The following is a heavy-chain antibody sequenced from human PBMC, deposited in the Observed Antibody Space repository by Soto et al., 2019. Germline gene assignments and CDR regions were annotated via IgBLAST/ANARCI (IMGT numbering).Heavy chain of an antibody. J-gene: IGHJ5*02. CDR3: ARVGGYYYDSSGYNWFDP. V-gene: IGHV4-30-2*01. CDR2: IYHSGST. D-gene: IGHD3-22*01. Sequence: SETMSLTCAVSGGSISSGGYSWSWIRQPPGKGLEWIGYIYHSGSTYYNPSLKSRVTISVDRSKNQFSLKLSSVTAADTAVYYCARVGGYYYDSSGYNWFDPWGQGTLVAVSS. CDR1: GGSISSGGYS.